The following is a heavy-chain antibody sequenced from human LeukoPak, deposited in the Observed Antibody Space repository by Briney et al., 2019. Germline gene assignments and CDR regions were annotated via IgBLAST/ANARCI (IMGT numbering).Heavy chain of an antibody. J-gene: IGHJ4*02. D-gene: IGHD3-22*01. V-gene: IGHV3-11*04. CDR1: GFTFSDYY. Sequence: GGSLRLSCAASGFTFSDYYMSWIRQAPGKGLEWVSHISNGDDSIYYADSVKGRFTISRDNARNSLYLQMNSLRAEDTAVYYCARHYYDSSGYYKGDYWGQGTLVTVSS. CDR3: ARHYYDSSGYYKGDY. CDR2: ISNGDDSI.